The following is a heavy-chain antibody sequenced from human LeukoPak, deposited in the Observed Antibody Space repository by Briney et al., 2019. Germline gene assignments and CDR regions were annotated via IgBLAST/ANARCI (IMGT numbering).Heavy chain of an antibody. CDR2: ISSSGSTI. J-gene: IGHJ3*02. CDR1: GFTFSDYY. D-gene: IGHD1-7*01. Sequence: GGSLRLSCAASGFTFSDYYMSWIRQAPGKGLEWVSYISSSGSTIYYADSVKGRFTISRDNAKNSLYLQMNSLRAEDTAVYYCARDLEDNWNYRRAFDIWGQGTMVTVSS. V-gene: IGHV3-11*01. CDR3: ARDLEDNWNYRRAFDI.